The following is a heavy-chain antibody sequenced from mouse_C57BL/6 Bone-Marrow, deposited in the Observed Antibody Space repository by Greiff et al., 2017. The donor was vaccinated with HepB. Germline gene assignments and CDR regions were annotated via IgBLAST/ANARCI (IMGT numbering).Heavy chain of an antibody. CDR2: IYPRSGNT. CDR1: GYTFTSYG. V-gene: IGHV1-81*01. D-gene: IGHD1-1*01. CDR3: ARDYGSSYERDYAMDY. J-gene: IGHJ4*01. Sequence: VQLQESGAELARPGASVKLSCKASGYTFTSYGISWVKQRTGQGLEWIGEIYPRSGNTYYNEKFKGKATLTADKSSSTAYMELRSLTSEDSAVYFCARDYGSSYERDYAMDYWGQGTSVTVSS.